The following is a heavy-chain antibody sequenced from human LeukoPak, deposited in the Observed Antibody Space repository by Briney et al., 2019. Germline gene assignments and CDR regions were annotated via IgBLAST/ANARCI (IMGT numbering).Heavy chain of an antibody. CDR1: GGSISGYY. CDR2: IYYNGNT. V-gene: IGHV4-59*01. Sequence: SETLSLTCTVSGGSISGYYWSWIRQPPGKGLEWIGYIYYNGNTNYNPSLKSRVTISVDTSKNQFSLKLTSVITTDTAIYYCAREGGHQWLVFDYWGQGTLVTVSS. CDR3: AREGGHQWLVFDY. J-gene: IGHJ4*02. D-gene: IGHD6-19*01.